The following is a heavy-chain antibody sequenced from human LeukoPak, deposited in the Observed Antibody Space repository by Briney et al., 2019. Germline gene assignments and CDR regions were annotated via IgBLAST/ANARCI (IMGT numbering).Heavy chain of an antibody. CDR1: EFSVGSNY. CDR2: INWNGGST. D-gene: IGHD7-27*01. V-gene: IGHV3-20*04. J-gene: IGHJ4*02. CDR3: ARVVNWGGSEFDY. Sequence: PGGSLRLSCAASEFSVGSNYMTWVRQAPGKGLEWVSGINWNGGSTGYADSVKGRFTISRDNAKNSLYLQMNSLRAEDTALYYCARVVNWGGSEFDYWGQGTLVTVSS.